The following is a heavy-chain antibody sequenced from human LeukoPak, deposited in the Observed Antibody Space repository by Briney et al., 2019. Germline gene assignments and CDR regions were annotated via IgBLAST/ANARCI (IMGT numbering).Heavy chain of an antibody. J-gene: IGHJ6*02. D-gene: IGHD2-15*01. CDR3: ARDGLVVNYYYGMDV. V-gene: IGHV3-53*01. Sequence: GGSLRLSCAASGFTVSSNYMSWVRQAPGKGLEWVSVIYSGGSTYYADSVKGRFTISRDNSKNTLYLQMNSLRAEDTAVYYCARDGLVVNYYYGMDVWGQGTTVTVSS. CDR1: GFTVSSNY. CDR2: IYSGGST.